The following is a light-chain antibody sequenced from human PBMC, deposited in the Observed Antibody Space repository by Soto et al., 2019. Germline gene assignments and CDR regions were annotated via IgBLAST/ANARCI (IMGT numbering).Light chain of an antibody. Sequence: IVLTQSPGTLSLSPGERATLSCRASQSVSSSYLAWYQQKPGRTPRLPIYGASSRATGIPDRFSGSGSGTDFTLTISSLEPEDLAVYYCQQYGNSPQTFGQGTKVEIK. V-gene: IGKV3-20*01. J-gene: IGKJ1*01. CDR3: QQYGNSPQT. CDR1: QSVSSSY. CDR2: GAS.